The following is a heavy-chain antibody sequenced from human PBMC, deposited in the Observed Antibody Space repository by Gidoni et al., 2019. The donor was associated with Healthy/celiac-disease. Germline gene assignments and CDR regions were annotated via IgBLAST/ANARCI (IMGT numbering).Heavy chain of an antibody. CDR3: ARSGPLYYYGSGSYYNGYGMDV. CDR1: GFSLSTRGVG. V-gene: IGHV2-5*02. Sequence: QITLKESGPTLVKPTQTLTLTCTFSGFSLSTRGVGVGWIRQPPGKALEWLALIYWDDDKRYSPSLKSRLTITKDTSKNQVVLKMTNMDPVDTATYYCARSGPLYYYGSGSYYNGYGMDVWGQGTTVTVSS. D-gene: IGHD3-10*01. J-gene: IGHJ6*02. CDR2: IYWDDDK.